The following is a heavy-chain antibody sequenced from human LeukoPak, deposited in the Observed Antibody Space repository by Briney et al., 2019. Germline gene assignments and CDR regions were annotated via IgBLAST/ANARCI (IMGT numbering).Heavy chain of an antibody. CDR3: ARLDDFTDYVYAFDV. CDR2: IYPPDSDT. J-gene: IGHJ3*01. D-gene: IGHD3-16*01. Sequence: GESLKISCKGSGYSFTSYWIGWVRQMPGKGLEWMGIIYPPDSDTRYRPSFQGQVTISADKSTSTAYPQWSSLKASDTAMYYCARLDDFTDYVYAFDVWGQGTMVTVSS. V-gene: IGHV5-51*01. CDR1: GYSFTSYW.